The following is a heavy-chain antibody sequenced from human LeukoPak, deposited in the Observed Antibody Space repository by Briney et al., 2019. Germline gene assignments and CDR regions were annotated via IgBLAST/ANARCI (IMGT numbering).Heavy chain of an antibody. D-gene: IGHD6-19*01. CDR1: GFTFSSYS. J-gene: IGHJ4*02. CDR2: IRSKAYGGTT. CDR3: TRSRGSGWPLDY. Sequence: GGSLRLSCAASGFTFSSYSMNWVRQAPGKGLEWVGFIRSKAYGGTTDYAASVKGRFSISRDDSKTISYLQMNSLKTEDTAVYYCTRSRGSGWPLDYWGQGTLVTVSS. V-gene: IGHV3-49*04.